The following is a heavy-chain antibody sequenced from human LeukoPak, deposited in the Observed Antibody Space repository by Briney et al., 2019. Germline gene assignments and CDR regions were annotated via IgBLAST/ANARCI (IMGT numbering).Heavy chain of an antibody. CDR2: IYYSGST. V-gene: IGHV4-59*01. CDR3: AREGYDSWTGYYTFDN. J-gene: IGHJ4*02. CDR1: GGSISGYF. D-gene: IGHD3-3*01. Sequence: PSETLSLTCTVSGGSISGYFWNWIREPPGKGLEWMGNIYYSGSTKYNPSLTNGVTISVDTSKNQISLKLSAVTAADTAVYYCAREGYDSWTGYYTFDNWGQGTLVTVSS.